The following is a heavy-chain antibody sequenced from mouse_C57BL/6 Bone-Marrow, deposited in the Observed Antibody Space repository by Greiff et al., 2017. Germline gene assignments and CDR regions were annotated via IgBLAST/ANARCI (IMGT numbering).Heavy chain of an antibody. CDR1: GYTFTSYW. CDR2: IDPSDSYT. D-gene: IGHD2-5*01. V-gene: IGHV1-50*01. CDR3: ARQGSNYYFDY. J-gene: IGHJ2*01. Sequence: VQLQQPGAELVKPGASVKLSCKASGYTFTSYWMQWVKQRPGQGLEWIGEIDPSDSYTNYNQKFKGKATLTVDTSSSTAYMQLSSLTSEDSAVYYCARQGSNYYFDYWGQGTTLTVSS.